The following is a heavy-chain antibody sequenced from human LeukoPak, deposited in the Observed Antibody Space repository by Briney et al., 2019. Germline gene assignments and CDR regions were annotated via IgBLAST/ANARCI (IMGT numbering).Heavy chain of an antibody. CDR2: IGTAGDT. Sequence: GGSLRLSCAASGSTFSSYDMHWVRKATGKGLEWVSAIGTAGDTYYPGSVKGRFTISRENAKNSLYLQMNSLRAGDTAVYYCARADRTGGFDYWGQGTLVTVSS. J-gene: IGHJ4*02. CDR1: GSTFSSYD. D-gene: IGHD3-10*01. V-gene: IGHV3-13*01. CDR3: ARADRTGGFDY.